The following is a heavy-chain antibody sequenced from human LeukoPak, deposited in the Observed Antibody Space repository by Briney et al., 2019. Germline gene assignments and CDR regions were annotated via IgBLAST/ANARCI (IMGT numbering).Heavy chain of an antibody. CDR2: IDHRGDT. CDR1: GGSFSRYY. CDR3: ARGAIISETGYFDF. D-gene: IGHD1-26*01. Sequence: SETLSLTCAVYGGSFSRYYWSWIRQSPGKGLEWIAEIDHRGDTNYNPSVKSRVTISVDTSKNQFSLKVRSLSAADTALYYCARGAIISETGYFDFWGHGTLVTVFS. V-gene: IGHV4-34*01. J-gene: IGHJ4*03.